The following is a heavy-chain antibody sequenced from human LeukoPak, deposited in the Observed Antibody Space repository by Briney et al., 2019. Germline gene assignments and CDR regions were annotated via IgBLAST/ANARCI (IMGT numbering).Heavy chain of an antibody. CDR2: IYYSGST. Sequence: SETLSLTCTVSGGSISSSSYYWGWICQPPGKGLEWIGSIYYSGSTYYNPSLKSRVTISVDTSKNQFSLKLSSVTAADTAVYYCASLYDSSGHGALGAFDIWGQGTMVTVSS. D-gene: IGHD3-22*01. V-gene: IGHV4-39*01. CDR1: GGSISSSSYY. CDR3: ASLYDSSGHGALGAFDI. J-gene: IGHJ3*02.